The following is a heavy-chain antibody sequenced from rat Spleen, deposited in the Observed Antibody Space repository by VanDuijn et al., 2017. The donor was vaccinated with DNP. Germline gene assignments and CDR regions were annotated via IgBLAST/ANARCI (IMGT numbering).Heavy chain of an antibody. CDR3: ATGGGGVY. J-gene: IGHJ2*01. D-gene: IGHD1-11*01. CDR1: GFTFSNSD. CDR2: ISTSGGST. V-gene: IGHV5-25*01. Sequence: EVQLVESGGGLVQPGRSMKLSCAASGFTFSNSDMAWVRQAPTKGLEWVASISTSGGSTYYRDSVKGRFTISRDNAKSTLYLQKDSLWSEDTATYYCATGGGGVYWGQGVIVTVSS.